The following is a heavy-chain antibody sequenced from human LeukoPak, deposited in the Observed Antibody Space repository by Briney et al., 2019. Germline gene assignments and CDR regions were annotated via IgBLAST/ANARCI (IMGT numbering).Heavy chain of an antibody. CDR1: GFTFSDYY. CDR2: ISSSGSTI. CDR3: ARAVSFGVDYYYYYMDV. J-gene: IGHJ6*03. V-gene: IGHV3-11*04. D-gene: IGHD3-3*01. Sequence: GGSLRLSCAASGFTFSDYYMSWIRQAPGKGLEWVSYISSSGSTIYYADSVKGRFTISRDNAKNSLYLQMNSLRAEDTAVYYCARAVSFGVDYYYYYMDVWGKGTTVTVSS.